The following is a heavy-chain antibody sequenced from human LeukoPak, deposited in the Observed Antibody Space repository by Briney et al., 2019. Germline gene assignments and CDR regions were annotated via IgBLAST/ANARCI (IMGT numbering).Heavy chain of an antibody. CDR3: AKEGVA. Sequence: GRSLRLSCAASGFTFSSYAMHWVRQAPGKGLEWVAVISYDGSNKYYADSVKGRFTISRDNSKNTLYLQMNSLRAEDTAVYYCAKEGVAWGQGTLVSVSS. CDR1: GFTFSSYA. V-gene: IGHV3-30-3*01. CDR2: ISYDGSNK. D-gene: IGHD2-15*01. J-gene: IGHJ5*02.